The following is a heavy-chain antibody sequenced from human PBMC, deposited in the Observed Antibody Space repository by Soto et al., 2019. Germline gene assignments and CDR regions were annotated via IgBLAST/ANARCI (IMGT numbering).Heavy chain of an antibody. J-gene: IGHJ6*02. CDR3: ARDLGFYEGRDSSGYYSGPQYSYYYYAMDV. CDR1: VYTFTSYG. D-gene: IGHD3-22*01. V-gene: IGHV1-18*01. CDR2: ISAYNGNT. Sequence: ASVKVSCKASVYTFTSYGISWVRQAPGQGLEWMGWISAYNGNTNYAQKLQGRVTMTTDTSTSTAYMELRSLRSDDTAVYYCARDLGFYEGRDSSGYYSGPQYSYYYYAMDVWG.